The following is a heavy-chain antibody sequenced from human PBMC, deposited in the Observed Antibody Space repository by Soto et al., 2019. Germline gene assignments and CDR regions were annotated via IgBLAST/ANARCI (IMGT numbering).Heavy chain of an antibody. Sequence: SETLSLSCTVSGGSISSGGYYWSWIRQHPGKGLEWIGYIYYSGSTYYNPSLKSRVTISVDTSKNQFSLKLSSVTAADTAVYYCASSRCSGGSCYSLAPDPFDYCGQGTLVTVSS. J-gene: IGHJ4*02. CDR1: GGSISSGGYY. CDR3: ASSRCSGGSCYSLAPDPFDY. CDR2: IYYSGST. D-gene: IGHD2-15*01. V-gene: IGHV4-31*03.